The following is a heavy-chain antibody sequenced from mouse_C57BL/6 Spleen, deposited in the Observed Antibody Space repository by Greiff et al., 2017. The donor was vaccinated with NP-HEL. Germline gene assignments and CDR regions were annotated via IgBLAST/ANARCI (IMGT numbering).Heavy chain of an antibody. CDR1: GFSLSTSGMG. D-gene: IGHD1-1*01. Sequence: QVTLKECGPGILQSSQTLSLTCSFSGFSLSTSGMGVSWIRQPSGKGLEWLAHIYWDDDKRYNPSLKSRLTISKDTSRNQVFLKITSVDTADTATYYCARSHLTTGFAYWGQGTLVTVSA. CDR3: ARSHLTTGFAY. V-gene: IGHV8-12*01. CDR2: IYWDDDK. J-gene: IGHJ3*01.